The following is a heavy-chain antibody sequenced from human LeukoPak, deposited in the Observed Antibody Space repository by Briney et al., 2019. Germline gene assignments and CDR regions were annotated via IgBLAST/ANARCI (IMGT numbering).Heavy chain of an antibody. CDR2: ITWNSGSI. Sequence: GRSLRLSCAASGFTFDDYAMHWVRQAPGKGLEWVSGITWNSGSICYADSVKGRFTISRDNAKNSLYRRMSRLRAEDTAVYYCTGLGYCSGGSCYDPGAFNIWGRGTMVTVSS. V-gene: IGHV3-9*01. CDR3: TGLGYCSGGSCYDPGAFNI. D-gene: IGHD2-15*01. CDR1: GFTFDDYA. J-gene: IGHJ3*02.